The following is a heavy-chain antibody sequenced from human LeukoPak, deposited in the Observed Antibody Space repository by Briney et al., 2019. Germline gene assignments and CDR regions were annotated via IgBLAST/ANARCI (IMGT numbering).Heavy chain of an antibody. J-gene: IGHJ1*01. CDR1: GFTFDDYA. D-gene: IGHD2-21*02. CDR3: ARGGDPVKYYAEYFQY. CDR2: ISGDGDAK. V-gene: IGHV3-43*02. Sequence: GGSLRLSCVASGFTFDDYAMHWVRQAPGKGLEWVSLISGDGDAKYYADSVKGRFTISRDNAKNTLYLQMSSLRAEDTAVYYCARGGDPVKYYAEYFQYWGQGTLVTVSS.